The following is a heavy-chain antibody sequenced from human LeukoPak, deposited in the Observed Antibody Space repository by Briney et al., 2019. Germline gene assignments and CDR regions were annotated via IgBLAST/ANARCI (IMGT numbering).Heavy chain of an antibody. CDR3: ARDYGEAATITAFRTYYYFDH. D-gene: IGHD5-24*01. CDR1: GYRFTDYY. J-gene: IGHJ4*02. V-gene: IGHV1-2*02. CDR2: VNPNNGAT. Sequence: ASVKVSCKASGYRFTDYYMHWMRQAPGQGLEWMGWVNPNNGATNYAQKFQGRDTMTRGTSISTVYMDLTSLRSDDSAIYYCARDYGEAATITAFRTYYYFDHWGQGTLVTVSS.